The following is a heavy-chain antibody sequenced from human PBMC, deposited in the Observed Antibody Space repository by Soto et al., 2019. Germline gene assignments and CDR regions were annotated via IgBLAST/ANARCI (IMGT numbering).Heavy chain of an antibody. V-gene: IGHV4-39*01. CDR2: IYYSGST. Sequence: SETLSLTCTVSGGSISSSSYYWGWIRQPPGKGLEWIGSIYYSGSTYYNPSLKSRVTISVDTSKNQFSLKLSSVTAADTAVYYCARGLRDWFDPWGQGTLVTVSS. CDR1: GGSISSSSYY. D-gene: IGHD4-17*01. J-gene: IGHJ5*02. CDR3: ARGLRDWFDP.